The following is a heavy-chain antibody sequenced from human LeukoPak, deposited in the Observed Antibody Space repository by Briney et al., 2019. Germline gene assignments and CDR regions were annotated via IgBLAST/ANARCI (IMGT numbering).Heavy chain of an antibody. V-gene: IGHV3-33*01. CDR1: GFTFSSYG. Sequence: PGGSLRLSCAVSGFTFSSYGMHWVRQAPGKGLEWVAVIWYDGSNKYYADSVKGRFTISRDNSKNTLHLQMNSLRAEDTAVYYCASTPDPYYYDILTGYPDSWGQGTLVTVSS. J-gene: IGHJ4*02. D-gene: IGHD3-9*01. CDR3: ASTPDPYYYDILTGYPDS. CDR2: IWYDGSNK.